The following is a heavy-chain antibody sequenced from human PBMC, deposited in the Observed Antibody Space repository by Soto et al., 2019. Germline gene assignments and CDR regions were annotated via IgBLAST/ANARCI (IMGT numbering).Heavy chain of an antibody. CDR1: GYTFSSYG. CDR3: ARREVGTTLDFDY. CDR2: ISAYNGNT. D-gene: IGHD1-26*01. Sequence: QVQLVQSGAEVKKPGASVKVSCKASGYTFSSYGISWVRQAPGQGLEWMGWISAYNGNTKYAQKLQGRDTMTTDPATSTADMELRSLRSDDTAVYYCARREVGTTLDFDYWGKGTLVTVSS. V-gene: IGHV1-18*01. J-gene: IGHJ4*02.